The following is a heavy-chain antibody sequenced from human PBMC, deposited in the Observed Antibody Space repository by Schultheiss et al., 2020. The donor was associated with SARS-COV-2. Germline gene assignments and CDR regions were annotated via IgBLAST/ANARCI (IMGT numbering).Heavy chain of an antibody. D-gene: IGHD4-17*01. CDR3: ARGGLRGEGFDP. CDR2: IYTSGST. V-gene: IGHV4-61*02. CDR1: GGSVSSGSYY. Sequence: SETLSLTCTVSGGSVSSGSYYWSWIRQPAGKGLEWIGRIYTSGSTNYNPSLKSRVTMSVDTSKNQFSLKLSSVTAADTAVYYCARGGLRGEGFDPWGQGTLVTVSS. J-gene: IGHJ5*02.